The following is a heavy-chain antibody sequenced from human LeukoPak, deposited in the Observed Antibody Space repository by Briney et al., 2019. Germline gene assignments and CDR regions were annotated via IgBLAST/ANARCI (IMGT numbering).Heavy chain of an antibody. CDR3: ARGVDWDFDY. Sequence: ASVKVSCKASGYTFTGYYMHWVRQAPGQGLEWMGWINPNSGGTNYAQKFQGRVTITTDESTSTAYMELSSLRSEDTAVYYCARGVDWDFDYWGQGTLVTVSS. V-gene: IGHV1-2*02. J-gene: IGHJ4*02. CDR2: INPNSGGT. CDR1: GYTFTGYY. D-gene: IGHD5-12*01.